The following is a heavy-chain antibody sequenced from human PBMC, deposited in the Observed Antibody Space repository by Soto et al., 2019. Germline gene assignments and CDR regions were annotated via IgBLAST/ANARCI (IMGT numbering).Heavy chain of an antibody. D-gene: IGHD3-10*01. V-gene: IGHV3-21*06. CDR1: GFTFTRYS. CDR3: ARSSGVSTPDFDY. CDR2: ISSTTNYI. Sequence: GGSLRLSCAASGFTFTRYSMNWIRQAPGKGLEWVSSISSTTNYIYYGDSMKGRFTISRDNAKNSLYLEMNSPRAEDTAVYYCARSSGVSTPDFDYWGQGALVTVSS. J-gene: IGHJ4*02.